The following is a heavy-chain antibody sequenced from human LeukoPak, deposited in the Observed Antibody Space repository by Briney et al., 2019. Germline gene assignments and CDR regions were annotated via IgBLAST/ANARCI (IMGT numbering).Heavy chain of an antibody. CDR1: GFTFSSYA. CDR3: AKFSAPSGGSSGWAWVIDN. J-gene: IGHJ4*02. CDR2: LSGSGNTV. D-gene: IGHD6-25*01. V-gene: IGHV3-23*01. Sequence: PGGSLRLSCAASGFTFSSYAMTWVRQAPGKGLEWVSALSGSGNTVYYANSVKGRFTISRDNSKNSLSLQMNSLRGEDTALYYCAKFSAPSGGSSGWAWVIDNWGQGTLVTVSS.